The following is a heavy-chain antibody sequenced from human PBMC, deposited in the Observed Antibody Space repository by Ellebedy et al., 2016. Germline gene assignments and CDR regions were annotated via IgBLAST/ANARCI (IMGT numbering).Heavy chain of an antibody. CDR1: GFTFDDYA. CDR3: AKDLEGGLEWSQSAFDY. CDR2: ITRNSDRM. Sequence: GGSLRLSXAASGFTFDDYAMHWVRQPPGKGLEWVSGITRNSDRMAYVDSVRGRFTISRDNAKKSLYMQMNSLRPEDTALYYCAKDLEGGLEWSQSAFDYWGQGTLVTVSS. D-gene: IGHD3-3*01. J-gene: IGHJ4*02. V-gene: IGHV3-9*01.